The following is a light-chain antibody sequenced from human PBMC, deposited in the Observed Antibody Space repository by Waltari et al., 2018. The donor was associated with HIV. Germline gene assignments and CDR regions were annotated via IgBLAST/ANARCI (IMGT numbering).Light chain of an antibody. Sequence: SSELTQDPAVSVALGQTVKIACLGDSLRKYYASWYRLRPGQAPQLLVYGKNSRPSGIPDRFSASSSGNRAFLTITGARAEDEADYYCACWDRSGDYILFGG. J-gene: IGLJ2*01. CDR3: ACWDRSGDYIL. CDR2: GKN. V-gene: IGLV3-19*01. CDR1: SLRKYY.